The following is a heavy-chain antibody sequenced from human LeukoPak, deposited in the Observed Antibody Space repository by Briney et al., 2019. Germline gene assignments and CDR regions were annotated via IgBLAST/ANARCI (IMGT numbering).Heavy chain of an antibody. D-gene: IGHD3-3*01. CDR3: AKIVNYNYDFWSGYYAGAYYYYYMDV. V-gene: IGHV3-23*01. Sequence: GGSLRLSCAASGFTFSSYAMSWVRQAPGKGLEWVSAISGSGGSTYYADSVKGRFTISRDNSKNTLYLQMNGLRAEDTAVYYCAKIVNYNYDFWSGYYAGAYYYYYMDVRGKGTTVTVSS. CDR2: ISGSGGST. J-gene: IGHJ6*03. CDR1: GFTFSSYA.